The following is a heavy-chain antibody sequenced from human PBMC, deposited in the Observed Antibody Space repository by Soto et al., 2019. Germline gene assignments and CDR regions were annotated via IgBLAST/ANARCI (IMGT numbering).Heavy chain of an antibody. CDR1: GLTFGSRA. V-gene: IGHV3-23*01. D-gene: IGHD3-10*01. CDR2: ITDTGGDA. J-gene: IGHJ4*02. CDR3: ARGSTDSYPGSRIFDF. Sequence: GGSLRLSCVASGLTFGSRAMTWVRQAPGEGLQWVSTITDTGGDAKYADSVRGRFVIPRDKSKKTMYLQMTSLTAEDSAMYYCARGSTDSYPGSRIFDFWGRGTPVTVSS.